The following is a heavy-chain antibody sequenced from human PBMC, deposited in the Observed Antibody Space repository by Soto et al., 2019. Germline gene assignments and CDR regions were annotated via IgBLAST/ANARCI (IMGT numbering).Heavy chain of an antibody. CDR3: GAYTGIAADYYYYGMDV. J-gene: IGHJ6*02. CDR2: IYSIGST. D-gene: IGHD6-13*01. CDR1: GGSISGYY. Sequence: SETLSLTCTVSGGSISGYYWSWLRQPPGKGLEWIGYIYSIGSTNYNPSLRSRVTISVDTSKNQFSLKLSSVTAADTAVYYCGAYTGIAADYYYYGMDVWGQGTTVTVSS. V-gene: IGHV4-4*08.